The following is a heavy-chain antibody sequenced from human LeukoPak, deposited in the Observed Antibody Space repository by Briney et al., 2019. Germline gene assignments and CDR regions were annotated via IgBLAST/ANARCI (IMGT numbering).Heavy chain of an antibody. D-gene: IGHD3-22*01. CDR3: ARAGPPYYYDSSGYPNWFDP. CDR1: GYTFTSYG. Sequence: ASVKVSCKASGYTFTSYGISWVRQAPGQGLEWMGLISAYNGNTNYAQKLQGRVTMTTDTSTSTAYMELRSLRSDDTAVYYCARAGPPYYYDSSGYPNWFDPWGQGTLVTVSS. CDR2: ISAYNGNT. V-gene: IGHV1-18*01. J-gene: IGHJ5*02.